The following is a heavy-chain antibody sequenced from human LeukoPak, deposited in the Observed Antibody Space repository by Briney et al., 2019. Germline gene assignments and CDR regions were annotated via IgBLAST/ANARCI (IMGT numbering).Heavy chain of an antibody. CDR1: GGSFSGYY. D-gene: IGHD5-18*01. CDR2: INHSGST. J-gene: IGHJ3*02. Sequence: SETLSLTCAVYGGSFSGYYWSWIRQPPGKGLEWIGEINHSGSTNYNPSLKSRVTISVDTSKNQFSLKLSSVTAADTAVYYCARPYDRGYSYGPLDAFDIWGQGTMVTVSS. CDR3: ARPYDRGYSYGPLDAFDI. V-gene: IGHV4-34*01.